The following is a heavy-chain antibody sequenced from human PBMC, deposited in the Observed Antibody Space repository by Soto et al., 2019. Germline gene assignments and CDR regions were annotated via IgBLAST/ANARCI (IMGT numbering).Heavy chain of an antibody. CDR3: AKVISVAAPYYYYYMDV. J-gene: IGHJ6*03. CDR1: GFTFSSYA. V-gene: IGHV3-23*01. D-gene: IGHD3-3*02. Sequence: GGSLRLSCAASGFTFSSYAMSWVRQAPGKGLEWVSAISGSGGSTYYADSVKGRFTISRDNSKNTLYLQMNSLRAEDTAVYYCAKVISVAAPYYYYYMDVWGKGTTVTVSS. CDR2: ISGSGGST.